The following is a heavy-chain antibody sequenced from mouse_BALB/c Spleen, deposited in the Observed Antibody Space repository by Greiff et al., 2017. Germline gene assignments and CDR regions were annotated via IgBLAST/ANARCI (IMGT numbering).Heavy chain of an antibody. CDR2: ISCYNGAT. J-gene: IGHJ4*01. D-gene: IGHD2-4*01. Sequence: LVKTGASVKISCKASGYSFTGYYMHWVKQSHGKSLEWIGYISCYNGATSYNQKFKGKATFTVDNSSSTAYMQFNSLTSEDSAVYYCASYDYDRGVAMDYWGQGTSVTVSS. V-gene: IGHV1S34*01. CDR3: ASYDYDRGVAMDY. CDR1: GYSFTGYY.